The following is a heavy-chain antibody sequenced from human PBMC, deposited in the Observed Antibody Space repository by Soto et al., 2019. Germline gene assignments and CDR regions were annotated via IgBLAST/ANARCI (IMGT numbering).Heavy chain of an antibody. Sequence: GGYLRLSCAASGFTFSSYAMHWVREAPVKGLEWVAVISYDGSTKYYADSVKGRFTISRDNSKNTLYLQMNSLRAEGTAVYYCARGRSCCAPGSYYYDMDVWGQGPTVTVSS. V-gene: IGHV3-30-3*01. J-gene: IGHJ6*02. CDR2: ISYDGSTK. CDR1: GFTFSSYA. D-gene: IGHD6-13*01. CDR3: ARGRSCCAPGSYYYDMDV.